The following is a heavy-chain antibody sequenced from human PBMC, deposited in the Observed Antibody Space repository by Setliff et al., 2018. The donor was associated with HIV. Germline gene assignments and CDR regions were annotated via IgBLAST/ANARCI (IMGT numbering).Heavy chain of an antibody. CDR3: AAHLAITVIGHWFFSL. D-gene: IGHD4-17*01. J-gene: IGHJ2*01. CDR2: INHNGNS. CDR1: GGSFNDYW. Sequence: SETLSLTCAVYGGSFNDYWWTWIRQPPGEGLEWIAEINHNGNSNYNSSLKTRLTMSLASSRTQLSLRLSSVTAADSGLYFCAAHLAITVIGHWFFSLWGRGTLVTVSS. V-gene: IGHV4-34*10.